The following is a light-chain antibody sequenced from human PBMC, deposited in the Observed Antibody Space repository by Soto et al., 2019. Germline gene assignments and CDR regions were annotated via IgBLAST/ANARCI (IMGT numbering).Light chain of an antibody. V-gene: IGKV1-27*01. CDR1: QGISNF. Sequence: DIQMTQSPSSLSASVGDRVTITCRASQGISNFLAWYQQKPGKVPKLLISAASTLQSGVPSRFSGSGSGTDFTLTITSLQPEDVETYYWQKYSSVITFGQGTRLEIK. J-gene: IGKJ5*01. CDR3: QKYSSVIT. CDR2: AAS.